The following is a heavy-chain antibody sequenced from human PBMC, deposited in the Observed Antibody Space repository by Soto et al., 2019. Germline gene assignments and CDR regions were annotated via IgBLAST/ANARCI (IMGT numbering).Heavy chain of an antibody. CDR1: GGSISSYY. V-gene: IGHV3-7*01. D-gene: IGHD5-12*01. CDR2: IKQDGREK. CDR3: ARDVVATTAAFDY. Sequence: ASETLSLTCTVSGGSISSYYGSWIRQPPGKGLEWVANIKQDGREKYYVGSVKGRFTISRDNAENSLSLQMNSLRAEDTAVYYCARDVVATTAAFDYWGQGALVTVSS. J-gene: IGHJ4*02.